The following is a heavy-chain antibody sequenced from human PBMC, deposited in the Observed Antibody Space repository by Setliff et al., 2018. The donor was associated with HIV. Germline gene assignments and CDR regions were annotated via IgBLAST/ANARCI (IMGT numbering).Heavy chain of an antibody. CDR3: ARAPTGWYELDL. V-gene: IGHV4-4*07. Sequence: PPETLSLTCTVSSGSISTYYWTWIRQPAGKGLEWIGRIYSGGSTNYNPSLKSRVTLSIDKSKNQVPLKLTSVTAADTAVYYCARAPTGWYELDLWGQGTLVTVSS. J-gene: IGHJ5*02. D-gene: IGHD6-19*01. CDR1: SGSISTYY. CDR2: IYSGGST.